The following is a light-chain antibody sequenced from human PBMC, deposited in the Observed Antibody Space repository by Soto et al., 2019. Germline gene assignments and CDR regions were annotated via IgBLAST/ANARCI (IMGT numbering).Light chain of an antibody. CDR3: RQYRQSPYT. Sequence: DIVMPQSPVSLPVTPGEPASISCTSSQSLLHTNGYNYLAWYLQKPEQSPQLLINLGANRASGVPDRFSGSGTGTNCTLKISRVEAEDVGGYYCRQYRQSPYTLGQGTKLEIK. V-gene: IGKV2-28*01. CDR2: LGA. J-gene: IGKJ2*01. CDR1: QSLLHTNGYNY.